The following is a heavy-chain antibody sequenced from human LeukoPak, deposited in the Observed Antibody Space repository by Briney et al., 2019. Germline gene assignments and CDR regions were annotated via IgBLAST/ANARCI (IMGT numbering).Heavy chain of an antibody. CDR3: ARRDDFSTSCYDY. Sequence: GASVKVSCKASGYTFTSYAMHWVRQAPGQRLEWMGWINAGNGNTKYSQKFQGRVTITRDTSASTAYMELSSLRSEDTAVYYCARRDDFSTSCYDYWGQGTLVTVSS. CDR1: GYTFTSYA. CDR2: INAGNGNT. D-gene: IGHD2-2*01. V-gene: IGHV1-3*01. J-gene: IGHJ4*02.